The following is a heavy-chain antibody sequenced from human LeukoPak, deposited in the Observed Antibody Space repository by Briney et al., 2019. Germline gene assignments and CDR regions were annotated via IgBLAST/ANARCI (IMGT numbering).Heavy chain of an antibody. Sequence: ASVKVSCKASGGTFSSYAICWVRQAPGQGLEWMGGIIPIFGTANYAQKFQGRVTITADESASTAYMELSSLRSEDTAVYYCARGEPHDESYFDLWGRGTLVTVSS. V-gene: IGHV1-69*13. CDR3: ARGEPHDESYFDL. D-gene: IGHD1-1*01. J-gene: IGHJ2*01. CDR2: IIPIFGTA. CDR1: GGTFSSYA.